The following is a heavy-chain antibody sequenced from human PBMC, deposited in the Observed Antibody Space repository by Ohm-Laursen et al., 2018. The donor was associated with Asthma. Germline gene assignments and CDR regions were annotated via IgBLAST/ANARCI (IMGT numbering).Heavy chain of an antibody. D-gene: IGHD3-22*01. CDR2: INHSGST. J-gene: IGHJ4*02. CDR1: GGSFSGYY. Sequence: SDTLSLTCAVYGGSFSGYYWSWIRQPPGKGLEWIGEINHSGSTNYNPSLKSRVTISVDTSKSQFSLKLSSVTAADTAVYYCASGLSGYLNVYWGQGTLVTVSS. V-gene: IGHV4-34*01. CDR3: ASGLSGYLNVY.